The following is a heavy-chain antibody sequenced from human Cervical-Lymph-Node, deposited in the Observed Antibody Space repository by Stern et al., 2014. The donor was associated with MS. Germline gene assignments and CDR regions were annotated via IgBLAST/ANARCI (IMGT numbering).Heavy chain of an antibody. Sequence: VQLVESGGGVVQPGRSLTLSCAASGFRFSNSGMHLVRQAPGKGLEWVAGMSFVGGNKKYGDSVKGRFSISRDMANNTLFLQMNSLRPEDTAVYYCMGVGDAMHVWGQGTTVIVSS. V-gene: IGHV3-30*03. CDR1: GFRFSNSG. CDR2: MSFVGGNK. J-gene: IGHJ6*02. CDR3: MGVGDAMHV.